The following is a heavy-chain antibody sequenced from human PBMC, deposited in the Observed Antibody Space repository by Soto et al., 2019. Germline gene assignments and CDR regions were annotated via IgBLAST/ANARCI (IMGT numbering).Heavy chain of an antibody. Sequence: QVQLQESGPGLVKPSQTLSLTCTVSGGSISSSDYYWSWIRQHPGKGMEWIGYIYYSGSAYYNPCLKTRVTIIVDTSKNQLSLKVTSLTAADTAVYYCASYVSPNSHGWYTDLVRWFDPWGQGNLVTVSS. CDR2: IYYSGSA. CDR3: ASYVSPNSHGWYTDLVRWFDP. CDR1: GGSISSSDYY. V-gene: IGHV4-31*03. J-gene: IGHJ5*02. D-gene: IGHD6-19*01.